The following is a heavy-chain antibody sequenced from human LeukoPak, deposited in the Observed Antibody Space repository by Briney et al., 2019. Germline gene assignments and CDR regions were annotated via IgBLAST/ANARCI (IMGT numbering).Heavy chain of an antibody. V-gene: IGHV1-2*02. J-gene: IGHJ4*02. D-gene: IGHD2-2*01. CDR1: GYTFTGYY. CDR2: INPNSGGT. Sequence: ASVKVSCKASGYTFTGYYMHWVRQAPGQGLEWMGWINPNSGGTNYAQKFQGRVTMTRDTSISTAYMELSRLRSDDTAVYYCARRWSYCSSTSCYQRFDYWGQGTLVTVSS. CDR3: ARRWSYCSSTSCYQRFDY.